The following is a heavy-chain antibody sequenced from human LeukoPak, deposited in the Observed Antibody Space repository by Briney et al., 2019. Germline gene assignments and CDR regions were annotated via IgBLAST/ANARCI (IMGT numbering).Heavy chain of an antibody. CDR1: KFTFSSYG. CDR2: IWYDGYNK. J-gene: IGHJ4*02. D-gene: IGHD6-13*01. Sequence: GGSLRLSCAASKFTFSSYGMHWVRQAPGKGLEWVALIWYDGYNKYYADSVKGRFTISRDNSKNTLYLQMNSLRAEDTATYYCARDLWGAAAGFFDYWGQGTLVTVSS. CDR3: ARDLWGAAAGFFDY. V-gene: IGHV3-33*01.